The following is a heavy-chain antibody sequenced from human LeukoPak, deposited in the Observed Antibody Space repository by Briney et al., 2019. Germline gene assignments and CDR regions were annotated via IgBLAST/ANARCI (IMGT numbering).Heavy chain of an antibody. CDR1: GFTFSSYA. CDR3: AKTDCSGGSCYSSVAPRAPMGAFGI. CDR2: ISGSGGST. Sequence: GGSLRLSCAASGFTFSSYAMSWVRQAPGKGLEWVSAISGSGGSTYYADSVKGRFTISRDNSKNTLYLQMNSLRAEDTAVYYCAKTDCSGGSCYSSVAPRAPMGAFGIWGQGTMVTVSS. J-gene: IGHJ3*02. D-gene: IGHD2-15*01. V-gene: IGHV3-23*01.